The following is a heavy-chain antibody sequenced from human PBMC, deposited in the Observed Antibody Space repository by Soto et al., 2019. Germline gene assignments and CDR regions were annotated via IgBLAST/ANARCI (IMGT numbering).Heavy chain of an antibody. Sequence: EVQLSESGGGLVQPGGSLRLSCVASGITFSSYAMTWVRQAPGKGLEWVSSIRGSGGSTYYADSVKGRFTISRDNSRNTLFLQMNSLRAEDTAVYYCAKDPNGDYIVAFDSWGQGTLVTVSS. CDR2: IRGSGGST. CDR1: GITFSSYA. D-gene: IGHD4-17*01. J-gene: IGHJ4*02. V-gene: IGHV3-23*01. CDR3: AKDPNGDYIVAFDS.